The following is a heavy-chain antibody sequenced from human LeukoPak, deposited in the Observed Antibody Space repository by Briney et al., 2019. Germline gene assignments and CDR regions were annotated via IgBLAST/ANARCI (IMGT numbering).Heavy chain of an antibody. D-gene: IGHD3-22*01. J-gene: IGHJ5*01. CDR1: GFTFDEYG. V-gene: IGHV3-20*04. CDR2: INWNGGST. Sequence: PGGSLRLSCAASGFTFDEYGMSWVRQAPGKGLEWVSDINWNGGSTGYAEPVKGRFTISRDNAENSLFLQMNNLRAEDTALYYCARDILYDSSGYYLDSWGQGTLVTV. CDR3: ARDILYDSSGYYLDS.